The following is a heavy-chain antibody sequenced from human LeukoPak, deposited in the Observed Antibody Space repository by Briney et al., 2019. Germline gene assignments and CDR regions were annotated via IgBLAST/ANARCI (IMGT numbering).Heavy chain of an antibody. J-gene: IGHJ4*02. Sequence: SETLSFTCAVYGGSFSGYYWSWIRQPPGKGLEWIGEINHSGSTNYNPSLKSRVTISVDTSKNQFSLKLSSVTAADTAVYYCVGGSGSYIYYWGQGTLVTVSS. CDR3: VGGSGSYIYY. V-gene: IGHV4-34*01. CDR2: INHSGST. D-gene: IGHD3-10*01. CDR1: GGSFSGYY.